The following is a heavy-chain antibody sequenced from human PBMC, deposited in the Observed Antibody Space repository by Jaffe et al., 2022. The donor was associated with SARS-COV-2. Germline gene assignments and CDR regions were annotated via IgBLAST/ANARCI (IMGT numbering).Heavy chain of an antibody. D-gene: IGHD4-17*01. CDR1: GFTFSSYA. CDR2: ISSNGGST. J-gene: IGHJ5*02. CDR3: VKGRVYGDFWGFDP. V-gene: IGHV3-64D*09. Sequence: EVQLVESGGGLVQPGGSLRLSCSASGFTFSSYAMHWVRQAPGKGLEYVSAISSNGGSTYYADSVKGRFTISRDNSKNTLYLQVSSLRAEDTAVYYCVKGRVYGDFWGFDPWGQGTLVTVSS.